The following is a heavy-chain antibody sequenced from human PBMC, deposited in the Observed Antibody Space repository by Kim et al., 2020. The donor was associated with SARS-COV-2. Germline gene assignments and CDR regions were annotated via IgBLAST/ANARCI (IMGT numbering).Heavy chain of an antibody. CDR2: IYHSGST. CDR3: ASTSPGRGYYYFDY. V-gene: IGHV4-30-2*01. J-gene: IGHJ4*01. D-gene: IGHD3-3*01. CDR1: GGSISSGGYS. Sequence: SETLSLTCAVSGGSISSGGYSWSWIRQPPGKGLEWIGYIYHSGSTYYNPSLKSRVTISVDRSKNQFSLKLSSVTAADTAVYYCASTSPGRGYYYFDYWG.